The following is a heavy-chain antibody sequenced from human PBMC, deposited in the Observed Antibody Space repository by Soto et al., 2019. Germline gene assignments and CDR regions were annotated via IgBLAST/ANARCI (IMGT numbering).Heavy chain of an antibody. CDR1: GFTFSSYG. V-gene: IGHV3-33*01. CDR2: IWYDGSNK. CDR3: ARDDVATIAN. D-gene: IGHD5-12*01. J-gene: IGHJ4*02. Sequence: GGSLRLSCAASGFTFSSYGMHWVRQAPGKGLEWVAVIWYDGSNKYYADSVKGRFTISRDNSENTLYLQMNSLRAEDTAVYYCARDDVATIANWGRGTLVTVSS.